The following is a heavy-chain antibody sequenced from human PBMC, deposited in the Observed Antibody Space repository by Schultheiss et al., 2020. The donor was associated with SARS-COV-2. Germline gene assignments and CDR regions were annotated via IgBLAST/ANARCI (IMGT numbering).Heavy chain of an antibody. Sequence: SETLSLTCTVSGGSISSSSYYWGWIRQPPGKGLEWIGEINHSGSTNYNPSLKSRVTISVDTSKNQFSLKLSSVTAADTAVYYCARDNGDGWYFDLWGRGTLVTVSS. CDR1: GGSISSSSYY. CDR3: ARDNGDGWYFDL. J-gene: IGHJ2*01. D-gene: IGHD4-17*01. CDR2: INHSGST. V-gene: IGHV4-39*07.